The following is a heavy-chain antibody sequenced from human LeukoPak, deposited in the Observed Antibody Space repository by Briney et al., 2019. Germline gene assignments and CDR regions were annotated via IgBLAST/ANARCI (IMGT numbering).Heavy chain of an antibody. CDR2: INQDGSVK. CDR3: ARIGYSSSSFDY. J-gene: IGHJ4*02. D-gene: IGHD6-6*01. Sequence: GGSLRLSCAASGFTFSNYWMSWVRQAPGKGLEWVANINQDGSVKYYVDSLKGRFTISRDNAKNSVFLHMISLRAEDTSVYYCARIGYSSSSFDYWGQGTLVTVSS. V-gene: IGHV3-7*01. CDR1: GFTFSNYW.